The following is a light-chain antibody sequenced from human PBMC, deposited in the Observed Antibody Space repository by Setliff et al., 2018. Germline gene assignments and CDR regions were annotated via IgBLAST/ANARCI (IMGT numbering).Light chain of an antibody. V-gene: IGLV1-40*01. J-gene: IGLJ1*01. CDR3: QFYDSSLTAYV. CDR1: SSNVGAGHN. CDR2: GNN. Sequence: QSVLTQPPSVSGAPGQRVTISCTGSSSNVGAGHNVHWYQQLPGTAPKLLIYGNNNRPSGVPDRFSGSKSGTSASLAITGLQAEDEADYYCQFYDSSLTAYVFGTGTKV.